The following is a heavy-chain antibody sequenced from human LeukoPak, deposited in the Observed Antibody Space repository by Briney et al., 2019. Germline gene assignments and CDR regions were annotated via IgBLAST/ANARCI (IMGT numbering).Heavy chain of an antibody. CDR1: GDSISSSSYY. J-gene: IGHJ3*01. CDR2: IYYSGST. V-gene: IGHV4-39*01. D-gene: IGHD4-17*01. CDR3: ARQRDYADYLDAFDV. Sequence: SETLSLTCTVSGDSISSSSYYWGWIRQPPGKGLEWIGNIYYSGSTYYNPSLRSRLTISLDTSKNQFSLTLSSVTAADTAIYYCARQRDYADYLDAFDVWGQGTMVTVSS.